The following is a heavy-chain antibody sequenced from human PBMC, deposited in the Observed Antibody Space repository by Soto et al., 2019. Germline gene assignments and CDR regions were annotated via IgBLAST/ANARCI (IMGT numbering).Heavy chain of an antibody. CDR2: IYWDDDK. CDR3: AHSFDYGDYLSDWFDP. CDR1: GFSLSTSGVG. Sequence: SGPTLVYPTQTLTLTCTFSGFSLSTSGVGVGWIRQPPGKALEWLALIYWDDDKRYSPSLKSRLTITKDTSKNQVVLTMTNMDPVDTATYYCAHSFDYGDYLSDWFDPWGQGALVTVSS. D-gene: IGHD4-17*01. J-gene: IGHJ5*02. V-gene: IGHV2-5*02.